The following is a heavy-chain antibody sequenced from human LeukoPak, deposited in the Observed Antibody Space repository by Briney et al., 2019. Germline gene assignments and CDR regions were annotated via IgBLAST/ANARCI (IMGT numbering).Heavy chain of an antibody. CDR1: GGSISSYY. CDR3: ARHLSDSGSYQVLWY. D-gene: IGHD3-10*01. J-gene: IGHJ4*02. CDR2: ISYSGST. Sequence: PSETLSLTRTVSGGSISSYYWSWIRQPPGKGLEWIACISYSGSTKYNPSLKSRVTISVDTSKNQLSLKLSSVTAADTAVYYCARHLSDSGSYQVLWYWGQGTLVTVSS. V-gene: IGHV4-59*01.